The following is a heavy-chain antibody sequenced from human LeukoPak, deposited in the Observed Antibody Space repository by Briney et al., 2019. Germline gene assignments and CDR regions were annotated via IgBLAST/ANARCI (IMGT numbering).Heavy chain of an antibody. D-gene: IGHD2-21*02. Sequence: ASVTVSCKASGYTFTSYGISWVRQAPGQGLEWMGWISAYNGNTNYAQKLQGRVTMTTDTSTSTAYMELRSLRSDDTAVYYCARDLIETYCGGDCHPTLFDYWGQGTLVTVSS. CDR1: GYTFTSYG. J-gene: IGHJ4*02. CDR3: ARDLIETYCGGDCHPTLFDY. CDR2: ISAYNGNT. V-gene: IGHV1-18*01.